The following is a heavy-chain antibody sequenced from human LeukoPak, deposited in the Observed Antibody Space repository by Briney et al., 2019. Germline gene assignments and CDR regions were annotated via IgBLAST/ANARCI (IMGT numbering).Heavy chain of an antibody. Sequence: ASVKVSCKASGYTFTGYYMHWVRHAPGQGLERMGWINPNSGGTNYAQKFQGRVTMTRDTSISTAYMELSRLRSDDTAVYYCARDGLVRGPWGSRNFYYLDYWGQGTLVTVSS. CDR3: ARDGLVRGPWGSRNFYYLDY. J-gene: IGHJ4*02. CDR1: GYTFTGYY. CDR2: INPNSGGT. V-gene: IGHV1-2*02. D-gene: IGHD7-27*01.